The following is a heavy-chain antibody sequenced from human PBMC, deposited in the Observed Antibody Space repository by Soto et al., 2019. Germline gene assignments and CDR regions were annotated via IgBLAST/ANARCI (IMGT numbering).Heavy chain of an antibody. CDR2: ISYSSSTI. D-gene: IGHD3-22*01. CDR3: ARVTYDSSGSYFVDY. J-gene: IGHJ4*02. Sequence: QVQLVESGGGLVKPGGSLRLSCAASGFSFSDYYMSWIRQAPGKGLEWLSYISYSSSTIYYADSVKGRFTISRDNAKNSQSLQVNSLRAEDTAVYYCARVTYDSSGSYFVDYWGQGTLVTVSS. CDR1: GFSFSDYY. V-gene: IGHV3-11*01.